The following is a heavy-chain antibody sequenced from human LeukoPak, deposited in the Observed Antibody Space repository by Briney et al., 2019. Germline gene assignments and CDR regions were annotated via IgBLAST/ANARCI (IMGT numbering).Heavy chain of an antibody. CDR3: ARDPEDYGDYAFDY. CDR2: ISAYNGNT. D-gene: IGHD4-17*01. CDR1: GYTFTSYG. Sequence: GASVKVSCKASGYTFTSYGIRWVRQAPGQGHEWMGWISAYNGNTNYAQKLQGRVTMTTDTSTSTAYMELRSLRSDDTAVYYCARDPEDYGDYAFDYWGQGTLVTVSS. V-gene: IGHV1-18*01. J-gene: IGHJ4*02.